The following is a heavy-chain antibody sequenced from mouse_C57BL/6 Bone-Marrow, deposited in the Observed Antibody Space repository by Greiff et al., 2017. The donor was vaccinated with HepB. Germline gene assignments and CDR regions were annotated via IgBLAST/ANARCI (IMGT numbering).Heavy chain of an antibody. D-gene: IGHD2-3*01. CDR1: GYAFSSSW. V-gene: IGHV1-82*01. Sequence: QVQLKESGPELVKPGASVKISCKASGYAFSSSWMNWVKQRPGKGLEWIGRIYPGDGDTNYNGKFKGKATLTADKSSSTAYMQLSSLTSEDSAVYFCARWLLLLAWFAYWGQGTLVTVSA. J-gene: IGHJ3*01. CDR2: IYPGDGDT. CDR3: ARWLLLLAWFAY.